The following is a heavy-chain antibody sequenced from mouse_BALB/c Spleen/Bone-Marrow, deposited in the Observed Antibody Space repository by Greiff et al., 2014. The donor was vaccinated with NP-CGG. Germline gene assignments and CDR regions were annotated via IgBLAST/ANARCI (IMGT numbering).Heavy chain of an antibody. CDR2: ISYSGRT. CDR3: ASYDGWYFDV. J-gene: IGHJ1*01. CDR1: GDPITSGY. Sequence: EVQLQQSGPSLVKPSQTLSFTCSVTGDPITSGYWNWIRKFPGNKLEYMGNISYSGRTYYNPTLKSRISIIPDSSKNQFYLQWNSMTAEDTASYYCASYDGWYFDVWGAGTTVTVSS. V-gene: IGHV3-8*02.